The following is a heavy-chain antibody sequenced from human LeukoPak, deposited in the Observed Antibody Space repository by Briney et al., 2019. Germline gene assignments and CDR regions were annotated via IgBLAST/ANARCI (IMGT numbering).Heavy chain of an antibody. D-gene: IGHD4-23*01. J-gene: IGHJ4*02. V-gene: IGHV3-33*01. Sequence: PGGSLRLSCAASGFTFSSYGMHWVRQAPGKGLEWVAVIWYDGSNKYYADSVKGRFTISRDNPKNTLYLQMNSLRAEDTAVYYCARDDYGGHYFDYWGQGTLVTVSS. CDR3: ARDDYGGHYFDY. CDR1: GFTFSSYG. CDR2: IWYDGSNK.